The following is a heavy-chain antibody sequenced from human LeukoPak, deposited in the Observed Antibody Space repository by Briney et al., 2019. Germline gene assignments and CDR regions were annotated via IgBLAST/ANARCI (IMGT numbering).Heavy chain of an antibody. J-gene: IGHJ3*02. CDR3: ARLSSSWQGPLSAFDI. D-gene: IGHD6-13*01. CDR1: GSSFTSYW. CDR2: IYPGDSDT. Sequence: GESLQISCQGSGSSFTSYWIGWVRRLPGKGLEWMGIIYPGDSDTRYSPSFQGQVTISADKSISTAYLQWSSLKASDTAMYYCARLSSSWQGPLSAFDIWGQGTMVTVSS. V-gene: IGHV5-51*01.